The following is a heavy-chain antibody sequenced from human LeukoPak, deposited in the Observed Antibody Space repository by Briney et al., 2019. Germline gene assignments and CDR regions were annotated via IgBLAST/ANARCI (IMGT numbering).Heavy chain of an antibody. V-gene: IGHV3-21*01. D-gene: IGHD3-10*01. CDR3: ARGTSVRITMVRGVMVWFDP. J-gene: IGHJ5*02. CDR1: GFTFISYS. CDR2: ISSSSSYI. Sequence: GGSLRLSCAASGFTFISYSMNWVRQAPGKGLEWVSSISSSSSYIYYADSVKGRFTISRDNAKNSLYLQMNSLRAEDTAVYYCARGTSVRITMVRGVMVWFDPWGQGTLVTVSS.